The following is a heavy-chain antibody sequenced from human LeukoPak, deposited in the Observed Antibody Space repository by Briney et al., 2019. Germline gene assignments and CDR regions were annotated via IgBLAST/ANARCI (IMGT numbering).Heavy chain of an antibody. CDR1: GGTFSSYA. D-gene: IGHD1-26*01. CDR3: AREELSGSYFPY. Sequence: SVKVSCKASGGTFSSYAISWVRQAPGQGLEWMGGIIPIFGTANYAQKFQGRVTVTADESTSTAYMELSSLRSEDTAVYYCAREELSGSYFPYWGQGTLVTVSS. CDR2: IIPIFGTA. V-gene: IGHV1-69*13. J-gene: IGHJ4*02.